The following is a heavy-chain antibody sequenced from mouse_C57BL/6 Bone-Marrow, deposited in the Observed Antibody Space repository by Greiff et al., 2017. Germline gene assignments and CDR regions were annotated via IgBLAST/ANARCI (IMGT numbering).Heavy chain of an antibody. D-gene: IGHD1-1*01. V-gene: IGHV1-4*01. CDR2: ITPSSGYT. Sequence: QVHVKQSGAELARPGASVKMSCKASGYTFTSYTMHWVKQRPGQGLEWIGYITPSSGYTKYTQKFKDKATLTADKSSSTAYMQLSSLTSEDSAVYYCGRCTTVVARGFAYWGKETLVTVSA. CDR3: GRCTTVVARGFAY. J-gene: IGHJ3*01. CDR1: GYTFTSYT.